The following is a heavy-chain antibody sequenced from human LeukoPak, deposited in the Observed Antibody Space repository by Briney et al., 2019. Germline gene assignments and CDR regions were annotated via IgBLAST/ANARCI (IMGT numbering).Heavy chain of an antibody. Sequence: ASVKVSCKASGYPFIGYYLHWVRQAPGQGPEWMGWINPKSGVTEYTPKLQGRVTMTRDTSISTAYLDLTRLTSDDTAVYYCARAVEMTTITDSWGQGTLVTVSS. CDR3: ARAVEMTTITDS. CDR2: INPKSGVT. D-gene: IGHD5-24*01. J-gene: IGHJ4*02. CDR1: GYPFIGYY. V-gene: IGHV1-2*02.